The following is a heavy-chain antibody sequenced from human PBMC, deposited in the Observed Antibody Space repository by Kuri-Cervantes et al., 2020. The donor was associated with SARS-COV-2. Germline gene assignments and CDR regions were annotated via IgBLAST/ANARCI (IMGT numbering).Heavy chain of an antibody. D-gene: IGHD5-18*01. J-gene: IGHJ4*02. CDR1: GGSISSSSYY. CDR2: IYYSGST. CDR3: ARHEGWFPLWLPFDY. V-gene: IGHV4-39*01. Sequence: ESLKISCTVSGGSISSSSYYWGWIRQPPGKGLEWIGSIYYSGSTYYNPSLKSRVTISVDTSKNQFSLKLSSVTAADTAVYYWARHEGWFPLWLPFDYWGQGTLVTVSS.